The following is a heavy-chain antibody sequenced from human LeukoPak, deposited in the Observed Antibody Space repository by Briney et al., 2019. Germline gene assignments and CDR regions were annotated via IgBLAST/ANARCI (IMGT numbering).Heavy chain of an antibody. CDR3: VRDLTTSSTAYFHH. CDR1: GFTFSSYS. D-gene: IGHD6-6*01. J-gene: IGHJ1*01. Sequence: PGGSLRLSCTASGFTFSSYSMNWVRQAPGKGLEWVSSISSSSRYIYYADSVKGRFTISRDDGKNSLYLQMNSLRAEDTAVYHCVRDLTTSSTAYFHHWGQGTLVTVSS. V-gene: IGHV3-21*01. CDR2: ISSSSRYI.